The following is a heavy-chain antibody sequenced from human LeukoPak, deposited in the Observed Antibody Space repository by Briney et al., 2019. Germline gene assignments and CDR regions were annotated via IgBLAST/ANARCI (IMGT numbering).Heavy chain of an antibody. CDR3: ATLSDYPRWANYFDS. V-gene: IGHV4-61*08. Sequence: SQTLSLTCNVSGDSVNSGAFYWSWIRQPPGKGLEWIGYVYHSGSTKYNPSLKSRVTISVDTSKNQFSLKLTSVTAADTATYYCATLSDYPRWANYFDSWGQGTLVTVSS. J-gene: IGHJ4*02. CDR2: VYHSGST. CDR1: GDSVNSGAFY. D-gene: IGHD4-11*01.